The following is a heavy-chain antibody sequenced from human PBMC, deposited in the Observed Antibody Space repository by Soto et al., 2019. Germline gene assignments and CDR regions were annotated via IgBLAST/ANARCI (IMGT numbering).Heavy chain of an antibody. Sequence: GGSLSLSCGASGGPFASYGMNWVRLDPGGRVKWDSSITPDGPSPLYADSVTSRFAISSDNSKHAVYLDTHYVTVEDKAVYFCVNSLICPRCFDSWGQGTMVTVSS. D-gene: IGHD3-16*02. CDR1: GGPFASYG. V-gene: IGHV3-23*01. CDR2: ITPDGPSP. CDR3: VNSLICPRCFDS. J-gene: IGHJ5*01.